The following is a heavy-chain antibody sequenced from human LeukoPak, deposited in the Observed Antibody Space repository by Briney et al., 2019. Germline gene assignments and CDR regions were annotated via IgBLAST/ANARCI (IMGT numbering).Heavy chain of an antibody. V-gene: IGHV1-3*01. CDR3: ARDHDILTGYLFGY. J-gene: IGHJ4*02. D-gene: IGHD3-9*01. CDR2: INAGNGNT. Sequence: ASVKVSCKASGYTFTSYAMHWVRQAPGQRLEWMGWINAGNGNTKYSQKFQGRVTIARDTSASTAYMELGSLRSEDTAVYYCARDHDILTGYLFGYWGQGTLVTVSS. CDR1: GYTFTSYA.